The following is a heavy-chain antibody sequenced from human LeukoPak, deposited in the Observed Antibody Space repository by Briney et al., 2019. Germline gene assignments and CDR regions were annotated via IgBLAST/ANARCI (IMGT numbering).Heavy chain of an antibody. Sequence: GASVKVSCKASGYTFTSYAMHWVRQAPGQRLEWMGWINAGNGNTKYSQKFQGRVTITRDTSASTAYMELSSLSSEDTAVYYCARDGYGSGSYADYWGQGTLVTVSS. J-gene: IGHJ4*02. CDR3: ARDGYGSGSYADY. CDR2: INAGNGNT. V-gene: IGHV1-3*01. D-gene: IGHD3-10*01. CDR1: GYTFTSYA.